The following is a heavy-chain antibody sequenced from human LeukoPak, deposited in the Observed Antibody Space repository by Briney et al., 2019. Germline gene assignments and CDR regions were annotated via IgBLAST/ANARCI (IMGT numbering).Heavy chain of an antibody. Sequence: GGSLRLSCAASGFTFDDYAMHWVRQAPGKGLEWVSGISWNSGSIGYADSVKGRFTISRDNAKNSLYLQMNSLRAEDTALYYCAKADIAAAGITLWGQGTLVTVSS. V-gene: IGHV3-9*01. CDR2: ISWNSGSI. D-gene: IGHD6-13*01. J-gene: IGHJ4*02. CDR3: AKADIAAAGITL. CDR1: GFTFDDYA.